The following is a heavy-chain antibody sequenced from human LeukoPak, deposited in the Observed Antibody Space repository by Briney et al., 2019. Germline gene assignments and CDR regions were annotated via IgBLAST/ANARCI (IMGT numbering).Heavy chain of an antibody. CDR2: MNPNSGNT. V-gene: IGHV1-8*01. J-gene: IGHJ6*03. CDR3: ARVGVYYDFWSGIYYMDV. D-gene: IGHD3-3*01. CDR1: GYTFTSYD. Sequence: WASVKVSCKASGYTFTSYDINWVRQATGQGLEWMGWMNPNSGNTGYAQKFQGRVTITRNTSISTAYMELSSLRSEDTAVYYCARVGVYYDFWSGIYYMDVWGKGTTVTVSS.